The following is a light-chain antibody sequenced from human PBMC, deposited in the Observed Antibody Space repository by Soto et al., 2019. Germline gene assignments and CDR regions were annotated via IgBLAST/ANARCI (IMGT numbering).Light chain of an antibody. CDR2: DAS. V-gene: IGKV3-15*01. CDR3: QRHSNWPPK. CDR1: LSVSRN. J-gene: IGKJ1*01. Sequence: EIVMTQSPATLSVSPGERATLSCRASLSVSRNLAWYQQKPGQAPRLLIFDASTRATGIPARFSGSGSGTDFTLTISSLEPEDFAVYYCQRHSNWPPKFGQGTKVDIK.